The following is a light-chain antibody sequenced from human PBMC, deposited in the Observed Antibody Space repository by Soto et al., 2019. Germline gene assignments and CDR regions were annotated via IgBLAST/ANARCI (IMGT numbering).Light chain of an antibody. CDR2: AVS. CDR1: SSDVGNYDY. Sequence: QSALTQPASVSGSPGQSITISCTGTSSDVGNYDYVSWYQQYPGKAPKLMIYAVSRRPSGVSNRFSGSQSGNTASLTISGLQAEDEADYYCTSYTPSSTYVCGTGTKLTVL. J-gene: IGLJ1*01. CDR3: TSYTPSSTYV. V-gene: IGLV2-14*03.